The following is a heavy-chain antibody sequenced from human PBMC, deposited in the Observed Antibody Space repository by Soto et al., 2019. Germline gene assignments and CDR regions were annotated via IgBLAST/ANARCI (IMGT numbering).Heavy chain of an antibody. CDR3: ARAPGGGVTYHNYYGMDV. Sequence: SETLSLTCGVYGGSFSGYYWSWIRQPPGKGLEWIGEINHSASTNYNPSLKSRVTISVDTSKNQFSLKLSSATAADTAIYFCARAPGGGVTYHNYYGMDVWGQGTTVTVSS. CDR1: GGSFSGYY. CDR2: INHSAST. J-gene: IGHJ6*02. D-gene: IGHD3-16*01. V-gene: IGHV4-34*01.